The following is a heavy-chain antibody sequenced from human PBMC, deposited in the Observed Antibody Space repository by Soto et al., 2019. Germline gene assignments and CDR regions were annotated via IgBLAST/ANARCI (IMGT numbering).Heavy chain of an antibody. J-gene: IGHJ4*02. CDR2: IYYTGNT. CDR3: VRVEVYAGEFTPNFDR. CDR1: GDSLRSSYHY. D-gene: IGHD2-8*01. V-gene: IGHV4-39*01. Sequence: SETLSLTCTASGDSLRSSYHYWGWLRQSPGQGLEWIGSIYYTGNTYYNPSLKSRVCISVDMATNELSMRLRADGDADTDVCYCVRVEVYAGEFTPNFDRWGQGALVTVSS.